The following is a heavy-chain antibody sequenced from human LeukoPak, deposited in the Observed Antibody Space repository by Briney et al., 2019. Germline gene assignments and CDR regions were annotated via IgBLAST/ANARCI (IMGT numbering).Heavy chain of an antibody. V-gene: IGHV3-73*01. CDR3: TSANIVVVPAAFDAFDI. D-gene: IGHD2-2*01. CDR2: IRRKDNSYAT. Sequence: GGSLRLSCAASGFTLSCSAMHWVRQASGKGLEWDGRIRRKDNSYATAYAASVKGRFIISRDDSKNTAYLQMNSLKTEDTAVYYCTSANIVVVPAAFDAFDIGGQGTMVTVS. J-gene: IGHJ3*02. CDR1: GFTLSCSA.